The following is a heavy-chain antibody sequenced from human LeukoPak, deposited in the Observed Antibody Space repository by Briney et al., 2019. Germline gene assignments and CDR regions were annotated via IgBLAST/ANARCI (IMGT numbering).Heavy chain of an antibody. CDR3: AKAYSGYGGPNAFDI. CDR2: ISSSSSYI. V-gene: IGHV3-21*01. J-gene: IGHJ3*02. D-gene: IGHD5-12*01. CDR1: GFTFSSYS. Sequence: GGSLRLSCAASGFTFSSYSMNWVRQAPGKGLEWVSSISSSSSYIYYADSVKGRFTISRDNAKNSLYLQMNSLRAEDTAVYYCAKAYSGYGGPNAFDIWGQGTMVTVSS.